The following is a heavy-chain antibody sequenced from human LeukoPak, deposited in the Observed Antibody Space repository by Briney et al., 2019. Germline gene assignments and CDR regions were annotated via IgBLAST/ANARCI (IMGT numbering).Heavy chain of an antibody. CDR2: FDPEDDET. CDR1: GYTLTELS. D-gene: IGHD4-11*01. V-gene: IGHV1-24*01. J-gene: IGHJ6*02. CDR3: ATISNPVLYYYYGMDV. Sequence: GASVKVSCKVSGYTLTELSMHWVRQAPGKGLEWMGGFDPEDDETIYAQKFQGRVTMTEDTSTDTAYMELSSLRSEDTAVYYCATISNPVLYYYYGMDVWGQGTTVTVSS.